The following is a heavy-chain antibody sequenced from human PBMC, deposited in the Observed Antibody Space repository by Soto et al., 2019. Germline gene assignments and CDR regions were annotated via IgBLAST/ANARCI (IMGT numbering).Heavy chain of an antibody. D-gene: IGHD1-1*01. CDR2: IYYSGST. CDR3: ASGHDAYKVRY. V-gene: IGHV4-59*12. Sequence: PSETRSLTCTVSGGSISSYYWSWIRQPPGKGLEWIGYIYYSGSTNYNPSLKSRVTISLDTSKNQFSLKLTSVTAADTAVYFCASGHDAYKVRYWGQGTLVTVSS. J-gene: IGHJ4*02. CDR1: GGSISSYY.